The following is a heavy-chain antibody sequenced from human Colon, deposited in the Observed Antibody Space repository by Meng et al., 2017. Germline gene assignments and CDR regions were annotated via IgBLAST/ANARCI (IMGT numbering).Heavy chain of an antibody. CDR3: ARYGDSGSYVSNWFDP. V-gene: IGHV5-51*01. CDR1: GYTFTNHW. CDR2: IWPGDSDT. D-gene: IGHD1-26*01. J-gene: IGHJ5*02. Sequence: GGSLRLSCKASGYTFTNHWIGGVRQKPGEGLEWMGIIWPGDSDTRYSPSFQGQVTMSVDESINTAYLQWNSLKASDSAMYYCARYGDSGSYVSNWFDPWGQGTLVTVSS.